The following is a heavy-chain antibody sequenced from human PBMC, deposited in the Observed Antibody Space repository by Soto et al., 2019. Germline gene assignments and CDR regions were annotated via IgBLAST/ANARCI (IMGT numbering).Heavy chain of an antibody. V-gene: IGHV1-8*01. CDR1: GYTFINYD. D-gene: IGHD2-15*01. J-gene: IGHJ4*02. CDR2: MNPKSGKA. CDR3: SRTPGDY. Sequence: SVKVSCKTSGYTFINYDINWVRQAPGKGLEWMGLMNPKSGKAGYAQKFQGRVSMTRDTSTSTAYMELNSLRSEDTATYYCSRTPGDYWGQGTLVTVSS.